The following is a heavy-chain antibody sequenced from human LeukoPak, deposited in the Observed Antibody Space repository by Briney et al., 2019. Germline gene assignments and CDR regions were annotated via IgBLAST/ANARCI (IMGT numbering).Heavy chain of an antibody. V-gene: IGHV4-39*01. Sequence: SETLSPTCTVSGGSISRISYYWAWIRQPPGKGLEWIGSIYYSGSTYYNPSLKSRVTISVDTSKNQFSLKLSSVTAADTAVYYCARWEYYTSSRHPAGDWGQGTLVTVSS. D-gene: IGHD6-13*01. J-gene: IGHJ4*02. CDR1: GGSISRISYY. CDR3: ARWEYYTSSRHPAGD. CDR2: IYYSGST.